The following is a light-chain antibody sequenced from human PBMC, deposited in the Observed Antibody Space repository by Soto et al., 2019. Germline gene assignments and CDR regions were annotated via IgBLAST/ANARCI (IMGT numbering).Light chain of an antibody. CDR1: SSNIGKNA. CDR2: YDD. V-gene: IGLV1-36*01. J-gene: IGLJ3*02. CDR3: AAWDDSLNVAL. Sequence: QSVLTQPPSVSEAPRQRVTISCSGNSSNIGKNAVNWYQHLPGKAPKLLIYYDDLLPSGVSDRFSGSKSGTSASLAISGLQSDDEGDYYCAAWDDSLNVALFGGGTKLTVL.